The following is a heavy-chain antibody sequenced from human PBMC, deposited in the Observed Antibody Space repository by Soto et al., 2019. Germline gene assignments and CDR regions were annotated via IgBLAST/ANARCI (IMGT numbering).Heavy chain of an antibody. CDR1: GFTFSSYS. Sequence: EVQLVESGGGLVQPGGSLRLSCAASGFTFSSYSMNWVRQAPGKGLEWVSYISSSSSTIYYADSVKGRFTISRDNAKNSLYLQMNSPRDEDTAVYYCARAFSSGPYWGQGTLVTVSS. J-gene: IGHJ4*02. CDR2: ISSSSSTI. V-gene: IGHV3-48*02. CDR3: ARAFSSGPY. D-gene: IGHD3-22*01.